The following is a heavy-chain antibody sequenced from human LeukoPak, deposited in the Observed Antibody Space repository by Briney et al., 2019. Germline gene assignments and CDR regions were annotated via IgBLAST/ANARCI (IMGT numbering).Heavy chain of an antibody. J-gene: IGHJ4*02. CDR1: GYTFSNFG. V-gene: IGHV1-18*01. D-gene: IGHD2-2*01. CDR3: ARDGTSTDDY. CDR2: ISGNNDNP. Sequence: ASVKVSCKASGYTFSNFGINWVRQAPGQGLEWMGCISGNNDNPNYGQNFQGRFTVTTDSSTNTAYMELRNLRLDDTAVNDCARDGTSTDDYWGQGTLVTVSS.